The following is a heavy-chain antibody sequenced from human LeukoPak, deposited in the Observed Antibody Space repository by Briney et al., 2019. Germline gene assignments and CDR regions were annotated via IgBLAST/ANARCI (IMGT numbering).Heavy chain of an antibody. Sequence: SETLSLTCTVSGGSITGSSSYYWGWIRQPPGKELEWIGSIYYSGSAYYNPSLKSRVTISVDTSKNQFSLNLSSVTAEDTAVYYCARTRDYCDYYFQYWGQGALVTVSS. CDR2: IYYSGSA. V-gene: IGHV4-39*01. D-gene: IGHD4-17*01. CDR1: GGSITGSSSYY. CDR3: ARTRDYCDYYFQY. J-gene: IGHJ1*01.